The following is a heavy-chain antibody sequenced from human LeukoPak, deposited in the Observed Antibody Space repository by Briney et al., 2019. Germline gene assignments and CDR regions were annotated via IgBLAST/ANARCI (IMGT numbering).Heavy chain of an antibody. CDR1: GGSISSNSYY. CDR3: ARSDYSNYYNWFDP. D-gene: IGHD4-11*01. V-gene: IGHV4-39*07. CDR2: IYYSGST. Sequence: KPSETLSLTCTVSGGSISSNSYYWGWIRQPPGKGLEWIGSIYYSGSTYYNPSLKSRVTMSVDTSKNQFSLKLSSVTAADTAVYYCARSDYSNYYNWFDPWGQGTLVTVSS. J-gene: IGHJ5*02.